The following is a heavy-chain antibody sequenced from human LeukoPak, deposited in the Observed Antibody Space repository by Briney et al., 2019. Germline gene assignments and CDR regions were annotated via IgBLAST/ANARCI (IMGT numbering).Heavy chain of an antibody. Sequence: ASVKVSCKASGYTFTSYAIHWVRQAPGQRLEWMGWINAGNGNTKYSQEFQGRVTITRDTSASTAYMELSSLRSEDMAVYYCARGDCSGGSCYTSWGQGTLVTVSS. CDR3: ARGDCSGGSCYTS. CDR2: INAGNGNT. J-gene: IGHJ5*02. CDR1: GYTFTSYA. V-gene: IGHV1-3*03. D-gene: IGHD2-15*01.